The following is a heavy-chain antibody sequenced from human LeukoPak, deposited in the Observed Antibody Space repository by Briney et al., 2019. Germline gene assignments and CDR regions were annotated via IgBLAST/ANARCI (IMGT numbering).Heavy chain of an antibody. Sequence: GGSLRLSCAASGFTFSTYAMTWVRQAPGKGLEWVAVTSNDGRKEIYADSVKGRFTISRDNSKNTLYLQMNSLRAEDTAVYYCARAAAVTGAFRDNWFDPWGQGTLVTVSS. V-gene: IGHV3-30*04. CDR2: TSNDGRKE. D-gene: IGHD6-19*01. CDR3: ARAAAVTGAFRDNWFDP. CDR1: GFTFSTYA. J-gene: IGHJ5*02.